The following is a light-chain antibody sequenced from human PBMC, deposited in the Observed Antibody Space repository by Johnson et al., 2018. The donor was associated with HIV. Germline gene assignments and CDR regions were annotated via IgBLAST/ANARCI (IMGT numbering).Light chain of an antibody. J-gene: IGLJ1*01. CDR3: GTWDSSLSASYV. Sequence: QSVLTQPPSVSAAPGQKVTISCSGSSSNIGNNYVSWYQQLPGTAPNLLIYENNKRPSGIPDRFSCSQSGTSATMRITGLQPGDEADYYCGTWDSSLSASYVFGTGTKVTVL. CDR1: SSNIGNNY. V-gene: IGLV1-51*02. CDR2: ENN.